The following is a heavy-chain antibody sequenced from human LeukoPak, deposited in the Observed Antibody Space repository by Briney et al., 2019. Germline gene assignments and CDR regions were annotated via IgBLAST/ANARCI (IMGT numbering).Heavy chain of an antibody. Sequence: SETLSLTCAVSGGSISSSNWWSWVRQPPGKGLEWIGEIYHSGSTNYNPSLKSRVTISVDKSKNQFSLKLSSVTAADTAVYYCARVIDYDSSGVPSDYWGQGTLVTVSS. V-gene: IGHV4-4*02. CDR2: IYHSGST. D-gene: IGHD3-22*01. CDR1: GGSISSSNW. CDR3: ARVIDYDSSGVPSDY. J-gene: IGHJ4*02.